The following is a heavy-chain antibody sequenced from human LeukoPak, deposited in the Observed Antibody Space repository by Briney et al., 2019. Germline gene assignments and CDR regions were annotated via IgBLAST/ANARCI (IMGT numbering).Heavy chain of an antibody. Sequence: GASVKVSCKASGYTFINYGISWVRQAPGQGLEWMGRIIPILGIANYAQKFQGRVTITADKSTSTAYMELSSLRSEDTAVYYCASDVDTAMDGDYWGQGTLVTVSS. D-gene: IGHD5-18*01. J-gene: IGHJ4*02. V-gene: IGHV1-69*04. CDR2: IIPILGIA. CDR1: GYTFINYG. CDR3: ASDVDTAMDGDY.